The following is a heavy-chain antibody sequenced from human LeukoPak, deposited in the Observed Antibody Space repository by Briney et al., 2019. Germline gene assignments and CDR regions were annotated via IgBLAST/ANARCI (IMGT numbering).Heavy chain of an antibody. J-gene: IGHJ4*02. D-gene: IGHD6-6*01. Sequence: PGGSLRLSCAASGFAFSSSWMSWVRQAPGKGLEWVANIKQDGSEIYYVDSVEGRFTISRDNAKTSLFLQMNSLRAEDTSVYYCARDGSSSGLDYWGQGTLVTVSS. CDR2: IKQDGSEI. V-gene: IGHV3-7*05. CDR1: GFAFSSSW. CDR3: ARDGSSSGLDY.